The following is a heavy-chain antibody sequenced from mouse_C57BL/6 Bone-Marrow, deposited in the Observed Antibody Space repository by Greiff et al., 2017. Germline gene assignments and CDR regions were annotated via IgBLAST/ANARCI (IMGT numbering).Heavy chain of an antibody. CDR2: IDPSDSYT. J-gene: IGHJ4*01. V-gene: IGHV1-50*01. CDR1: GYTFTSYW. Sequence: QVQLQQPGAELVKPGASVKLSCKASGYTFTSYWMQWVKQRPGQGLEWIGEIDPSDSYTNYNQKFKGKATLTVDTSSSTAYLQLSSLSSEDSAVYYCARSYGYSAGDYAMDYWGQGTSVTVSS. CDR3: ARSYGYSAGDYAMDY. D-gene: IGHD2-2*01.